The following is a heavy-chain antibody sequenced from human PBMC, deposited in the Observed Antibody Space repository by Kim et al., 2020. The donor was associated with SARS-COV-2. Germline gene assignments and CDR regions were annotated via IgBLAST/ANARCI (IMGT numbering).Heavy chain of an antibody. D-gene: IGHD3-10*01. CDR3: ARGGGSGSGRGNYYGMDV. V-gene: IGHV3-13*01. Sequence: KGRFTIARENAKNSLYLQMNSLRAGDTAVYYCARGGGSGSGRGNYYGMDVWGQGTTVTVSS. J-gene: IGHJ6*02.